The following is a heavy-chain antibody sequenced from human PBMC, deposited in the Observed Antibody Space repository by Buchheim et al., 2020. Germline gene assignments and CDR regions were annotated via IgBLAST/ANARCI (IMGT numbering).Heavy chain of an antibody. V-gene: IGHV3-74*01. D-gene: IGHD4-17*01. J-gene: IGHJ6*02. Sequence: EVQLVESGGGLVQPGGSLRLSCAASGFTFSSYWMHWVRQAPGKGLVWVSRINSDGSSTIYADSVKGRFTTSRDNAKNTLYLKMNSLRAEDTAVYYCSTETTVTTNSHYYYYGMDVWGQGTT. CDR1: GFTFSSYW. CDR2: INSDGSST. CDR3: STETTVTTNSHYYYYGMDV.